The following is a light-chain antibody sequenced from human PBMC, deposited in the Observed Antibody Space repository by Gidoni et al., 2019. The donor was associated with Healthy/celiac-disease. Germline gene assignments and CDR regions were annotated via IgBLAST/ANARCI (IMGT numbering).Light chain of an antibody. V-gene: IGKV1-5*01. CDR1: QSITSW. CDR3: QQFKSYLIT. CDR2: DAS. Sequence: DIQLTQSPSILSASVGDRVTVTCRASQSITSWLAWYQQKPGKAPKLLIYDASSLESGVPSRFSGSGSVTEFTLTISSLQPDDFATYYCQQFKSYLITFGQGTRLEIQ. J-gene: IGKJ5*01.